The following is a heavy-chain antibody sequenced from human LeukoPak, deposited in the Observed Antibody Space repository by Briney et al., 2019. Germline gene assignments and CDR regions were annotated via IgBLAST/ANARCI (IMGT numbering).Heavy chain of an antibody. J-gene: IGHJ4*02. CDR1: GFTFSDYY. Sequence: GGSLRLSCAASGFTFSDYYMSWIRQAPGKGLEWVSYISSSSSYTNYADSAKGRFTISRDNAKNSLYLQMNSLRAEDTAVYCCARYCSSTTCYDYWGQGTLVTVSS. CDR3: ARYCSSTTCYDY. V-gene: IGHV3-11*03. CDR2: ISSSSSYT. D-gene: IGHD2-2*01.